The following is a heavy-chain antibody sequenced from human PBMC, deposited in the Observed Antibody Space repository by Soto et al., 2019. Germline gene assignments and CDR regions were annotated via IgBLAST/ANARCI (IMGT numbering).Heavy chain of an antibody. J-gene: IGHJ3*02. CDR3: ARSGSAGTTGDAFVI. CDR1: GFTFSSYG. V-gene: IGHV3-33*01. Sequence: QVQLVESGGGVVQPGRSLRLSCAASGFTFSSYGMHWVRQAPGKGLEWVAVIWYDGSNKYYADSVKGRFTISRDNSKNTLYLQMNSLIAEDTAVYYCARSGSAGTTGDAFVIWGQGTMVTVSS. D-gene: IGHD1-7*01. CDR2: IWYDGSNK.